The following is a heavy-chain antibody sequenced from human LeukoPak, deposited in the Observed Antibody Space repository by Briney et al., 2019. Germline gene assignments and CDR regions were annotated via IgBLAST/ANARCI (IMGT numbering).Heavy chain of an antibody. CDR3: ARGFVSPFGAAARPTYYYYYYYMDV. D-gene: IGHD6-6*01. Sequence: SGTLSLTCDVSGGSMSSSNWWSWVRQPPGKGLEWIGEIYHSGSTNYNPSLKSRVTISVDKSKNQFSLKLSSVTAADTAVYYCARGFVSPFGAAARPTYYYYYYYMDVWGKGTTVTVSS. CDR1: GGSMSSSNW. J-gene: IGHJ6*03. CDR2: IYHSGST. V-gene: IGHV4-4*02.